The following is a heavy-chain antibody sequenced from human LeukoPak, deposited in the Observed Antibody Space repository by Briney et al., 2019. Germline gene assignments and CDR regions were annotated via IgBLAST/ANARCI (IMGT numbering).Heavy chain of an antibody. D-gene: IGHD5-18*01. CDR3: ARAEGYSYAYFDY. CDR1: GYTFTGYY. V-gene: IGHV1-69*04. J-gene: IGHJ4*02. CDR2: IIPILGIA. Sequence: SVKVSCKASGYTFTGYYVHWVRQAPGQGLEWMGRIIPILGIANYAQKFQGRVTITADKSTSTAYMELSSLRSEDTAVYYCARAEGYSYAYFDYWGQGTLVTVSS.